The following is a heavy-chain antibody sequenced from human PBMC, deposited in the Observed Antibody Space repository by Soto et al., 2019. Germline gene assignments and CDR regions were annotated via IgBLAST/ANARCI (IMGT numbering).Heavy chain of an antibody. D-gene: IGHD5-12*01. Sequence: QVHLVESGGDLVKPGGSLRLSCAASEFSFSDYYMNWIHQAPGKGLEWVSSISSRDNTIYYADSVQGRFTISRDNAKNSAYLQMNSLRAEDTAVYYCARTYGGYPPLYYGMDVWGQGTTVTVSS. CDR1: EFSFSDYY. V-gene: IGHV3-11*01. CDR3: ARTYGGYPPLYYGMDV. CDR2: ISSRDNTI. J-gene: IGHJ6*02.